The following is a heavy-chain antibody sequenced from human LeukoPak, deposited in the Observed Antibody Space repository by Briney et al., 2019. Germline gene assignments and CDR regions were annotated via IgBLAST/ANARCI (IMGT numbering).Heavy chain of an antibody. V-gene: IGHV3-15*01. D-gene: IGHD1-26*01. J-gene: IGHJ4*02. CDR1: GFTFSNAW. CDR3: GRLSGSHFDY. Sequence: GGSLRLSCAASGFTFSNAWMSWVRQAPGKGLEWVGRIKSKTDGGTTDYAAPVKGRFTISRDDSKNTLYLQMNSLRAEDTAVYYCGRLSGSHFDYWGQGTQVTVSS. CDR2: IKSKTDGGTT.